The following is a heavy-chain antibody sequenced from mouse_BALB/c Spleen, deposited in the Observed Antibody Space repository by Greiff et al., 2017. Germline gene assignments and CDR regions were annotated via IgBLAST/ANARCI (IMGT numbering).Heavy chain of an antibody. CDR3: ARLGLGLRYFDV. D-gene: IGHD4-1*01. V-gene: IGHV5-6*01. CDR2: ISSGGSYT. Sequence: EVQGVESGGDLVKPGGSLKLSCAASGFTFSSYGMSWVRQTPDKRLEWVATISSGGSYTYYPDSVKGRFTISRDNAKNTLYLQMSSLKSEDTAMYYCARLGLGLRYFDVWGAGTTVTVSS. CDR1: GFTFSSYG. J-gene: IGHJ1*01.